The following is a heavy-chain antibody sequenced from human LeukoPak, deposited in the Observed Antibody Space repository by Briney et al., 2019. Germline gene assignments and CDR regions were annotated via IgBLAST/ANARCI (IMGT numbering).Heavy chain of an antibody. V-gene: IGHV4-39*07. CDR3: ARANLRYCSSTSAVCRHYYGMDV. Sequence: KPSETLSLTCTVSGGSISSSSYYWGWIRQPPGKGLEWIGSIYYSGSTYYNPSLKSRVTISVDTSKNQFSLKLSSVTAADTAVYYCARANLRYCSSTSAVCRHYYGMDVWGQGTTVTVSS. D-gene: IGHD2-2*01. CDR1: GGSISSSSYY. CDR2: IYYSGST. J-gene: IGHJ6*02.